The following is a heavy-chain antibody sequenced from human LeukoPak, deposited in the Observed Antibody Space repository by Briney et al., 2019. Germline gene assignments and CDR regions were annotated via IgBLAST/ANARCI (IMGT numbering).Heavy chain of an antibody. CDR2: ISSSSSTI. V-gene: IGHV3-48*02. Sequence: GGSLRLSCAASGFTFSSYSMNWVRQAPGKGLEWVSYISSSSSTIYYADSVKGRFTISRDNAKNSLYLQMNSLRDEDTAVYYCARDRLETSYYDFWSGYPNWFDPWGQGTLVTVS. CDR3: ARDRLETSYYDFWSGYPNWFDP. D-gene: IGHD3-3*01. J-gene: IGHJ5*02. CDR1: GFTFSSYS.